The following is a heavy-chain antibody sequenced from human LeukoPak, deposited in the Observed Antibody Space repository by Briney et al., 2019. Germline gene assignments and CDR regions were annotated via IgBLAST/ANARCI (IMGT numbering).Heavy chain of an antibody. D-gene: IGHD3-22*01. CDR1: RCIFSTYL. J-gene: IGHJ4*02. CDR2: IYPGDSDT. CDR3: AIHAHYFDKSGYGS. Sequence: GESLKISCKGSRCIFSTYLIGWVRQEPGKGLEWMGIIYPGDSDTRYSPSFQGHVTISADKSTSTVYLQWSSLKASDTAMYYCAIHAHYFDKSGYGSWGQGTLVTVSS. V-gene: IGHV5-51*01.